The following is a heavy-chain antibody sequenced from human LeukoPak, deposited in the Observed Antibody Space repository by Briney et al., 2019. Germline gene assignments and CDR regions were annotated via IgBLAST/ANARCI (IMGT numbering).Heavy chain of an antibody. V-gene: IGHV3-21*01. J-gene: IGHJ4*02. CDR2: INSDSIYK. D-gene: IGHD1-26*01. Sequence: GGSLRLSCAASGLTFSNHDMNWVRQAPGKGLEWVSYINSDSIYKFYADSVKGRFTISRDNAKNSLFLQMNSLTAEDTAVYYCARGSREHGLDSWGQGTLVTVSA. CDR1: GLTFSNHD. CDR3: ARGSREHGLDS.